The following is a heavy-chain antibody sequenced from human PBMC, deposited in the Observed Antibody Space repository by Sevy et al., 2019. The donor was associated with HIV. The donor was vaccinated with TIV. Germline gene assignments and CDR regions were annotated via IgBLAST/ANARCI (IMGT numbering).Heavy chain of an antibody. D-gene: IGHD2-2*01. J-gene: IGHJ6*02. CDR2: INEDGTEK. CDR1: GFTFSTYW. V-gene: IGHV3-7*01. Sequence: LRLSCAASGFTFSTYWMSWFRQAPGKGLEWVANINEDGTEKFYEDSVKGRFTMSRDNAKNSLYLQMNSLRAEDAAVYYCARDNATVSRRGLRYYYYGTDVWGQGTTVTVSS. CDR3: ARDNATVSRRGLRYYYYGTDV.